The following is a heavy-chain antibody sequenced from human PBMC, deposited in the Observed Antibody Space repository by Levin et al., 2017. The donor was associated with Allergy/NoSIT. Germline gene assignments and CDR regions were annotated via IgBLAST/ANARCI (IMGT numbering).Heavy chain of an antibody. Sequence: GESLKISCKGSGYSFATYWISWVRQMPGKGLEWMGRIDPSDSYTNYSPSFQGHVTISADKSISTAYLQWSSLKASDTAMYYCATGVYDGVFDYWGQGTLVTVSS. D-gene: IGHD3-16*01. CDR1: GYSFATYW. J-gene: IGHJ4*02. CDR2: IDPSDSYT. CDR3: ATGVYDGVFDY. V-gene: IGHV5-10-1*01.